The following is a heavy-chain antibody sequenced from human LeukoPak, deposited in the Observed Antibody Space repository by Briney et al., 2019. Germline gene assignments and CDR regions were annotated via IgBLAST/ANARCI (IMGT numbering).Heavy chain of an antibody. CDR2: TNPNTGDT. CDR3: ATLVRGSNSYYPY. CDR1: GYPFTDYY. V-gene: IGHV1-2*02. Sequence: ASVKVSCKASGYPFTDYYMHWIRQARGQGLEWMGWTNPNTGDTNYPQKFQGSVTMTTDTSISTAYMDLSRLSSDDTAVYYCATLVRGSNSYYPYWGQGTLVTVSS. J-gene: IGHJ4*02. D-gene: IGHD3-10*01.